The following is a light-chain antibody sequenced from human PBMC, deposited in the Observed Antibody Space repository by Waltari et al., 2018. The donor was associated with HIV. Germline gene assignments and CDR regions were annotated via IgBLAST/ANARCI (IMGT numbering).Light chain of an antibody. CDR3: QSYDSSLRASV. V-gene: IGLV1-40*01. CDR1: RSNIGAGYF. Sequence: QSALTQPPSVSGAPGQRVTISCTGTRSNIGAGYFVHWYQHLPGTAPKLLVYSDIHRPSGVPDRFSGSKSGTSASLVITGLQAEDEADYYCQSYDSSLRASVFGGGTKLTVL. J-gene: IGLJ2*01. CDR2: SDI.